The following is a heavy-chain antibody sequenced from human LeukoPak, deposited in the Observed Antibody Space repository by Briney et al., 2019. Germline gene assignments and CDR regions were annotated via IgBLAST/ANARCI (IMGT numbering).Heavy chain of an antibody. CDR2: ISSSSSYI. J-gene: IGHJ5*02. CDR1: GFTFSSYS. Sequence: GGSLRLSCAASGFTFSSYSMNWVRQAPGKGLEWVSSISSSSSYIYYADSVKGRFTISRDNAKNSLYLQMNSLRAEDTAVYYCARERLAYNWFDPGAREPWSPSPQ. D-gene: IGHD4-17*01. V-gene: IGHV3-21*01. CDR3: ARERLAYNWFDP.